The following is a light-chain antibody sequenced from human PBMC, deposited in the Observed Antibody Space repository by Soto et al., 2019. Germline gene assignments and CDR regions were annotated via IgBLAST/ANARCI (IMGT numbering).Light chain of an antibody. V-gene: IGLV2-8*01. CDR1: SSDVGGSNF. CDR2: EVS. J-gene: IGLJ3*02. Sequence: QSALTQPPSASGSPGQSVTISCTGTSSDVGGSNFVPWYQQYPGKAPKLMIYEVSKRPSGVPDRFSGAKSGNTASLTVSGLQAEDEADYYCSSYAGSNAGTNTVVFGGGTKLTVL. CDR3: SSYAGSNAGTNTVV.